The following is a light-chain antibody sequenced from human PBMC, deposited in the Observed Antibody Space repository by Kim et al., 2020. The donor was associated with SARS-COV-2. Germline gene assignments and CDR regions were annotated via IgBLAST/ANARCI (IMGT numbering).Light chain of an antibody. J-gene: IGLJ2*01. CDR3: CSYVV. CDR1: SSDVGSYNL. V-gene: IGLV2-23*02. Sequence: QSVLTQPASVSGSPGQSLTISCTGTSSDVGSYNLVSWYQQHPGKAPKLMIYEVSKRPSGVSNRFSGSKSGTTASLTISGLQAEDEADYYCCSYVVFG. CDR2: EVS.